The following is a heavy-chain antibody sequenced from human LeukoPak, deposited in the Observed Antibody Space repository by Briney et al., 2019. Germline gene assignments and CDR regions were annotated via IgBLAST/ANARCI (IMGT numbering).Heavy chain of an antibody. CDR2: VSADGATT. CDR3: PKDAYDYGGNSLDY. D-gene: IGHD4-23*01. V-gene: IGHV3-43*02. Sequence: GGSLRLSCAASVFTFGDSAMHWVRQAPGKSLEWVSLVSADGATTYYADSVKGRFTFSRDNSEKSLSLQMNSLRTEDTAFYYCPKDAYDYGGNSLDYWGQGTLVTVSS. J-gene: IGHJ4*02. CDR1: VFTFGDSA.